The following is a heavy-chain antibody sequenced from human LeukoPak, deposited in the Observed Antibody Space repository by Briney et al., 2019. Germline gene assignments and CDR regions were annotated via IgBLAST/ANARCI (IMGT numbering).Heavy chain of an antibody. J-gene: IGHJ4*02. CDR3: ARADNYGSGSYYFDY. D-gene: IGHD3-10*01. Sequence: GGSLRLSCAASGFTFSSYSMNWVRQAPGKGLEWVSSISSSSSYIYYADSVKGRFTISRDNAKNSLYLQMNSLRAEDTAVYYCARADNYGSGSYYFDYWGQGTLVTVSS. CDR1: GFTFSSYS. V-gene: IGHV3-21*01. CDR2: ISSSSSYI.